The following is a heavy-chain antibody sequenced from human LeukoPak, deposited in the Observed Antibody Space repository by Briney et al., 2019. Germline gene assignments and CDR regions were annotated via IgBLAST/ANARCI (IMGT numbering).Heavy chain of an antibody. D-gene: IGHD3-10*01. CDR3: AKMIRGVNDFDY. V-gene: IGHV3-74*01. Sequence: GGSLRLSCAASGFTFSSYWMHWVRQVPGKGLVWVSRINSDGSSTSYADSVKGRFTISRDNSKNMLYLQMNSLRAEDTALYYCAKMIRGVNDFDYWGQGTLVTVSS. CDR2: INSDGSST. CDR1: GFTFSSYW. J-gene: IGHJ4*02.